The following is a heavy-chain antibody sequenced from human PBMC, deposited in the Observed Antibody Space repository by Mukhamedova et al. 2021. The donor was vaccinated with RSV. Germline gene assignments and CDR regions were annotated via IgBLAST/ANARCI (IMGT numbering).Heavy chain of an antibody. CDR3: VTEVGATDH. Sequence: GLEWVSGISDSGHNTYYLDSVRGRFTISRDNSENTLYLHMNSLRVDDTAVYYCVTEVGATDHWGQGTRVTVSS. CDR2: ISDSGHNT. D-gene: IGHD1-26*01. V-gene: IGHV3-23*01. J-gene: IGHJ4*02.